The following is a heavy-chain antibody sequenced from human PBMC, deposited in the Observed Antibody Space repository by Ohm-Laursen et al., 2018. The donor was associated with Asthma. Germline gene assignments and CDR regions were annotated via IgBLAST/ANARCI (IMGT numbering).Heavy chain of an antibody. Sequence: GTLSLTCAVYGGSFTGYSWNWIRQSPGKGLEWIGEINHSGGTNYHPSLQSRVTISLDTSKNQFSLKLRSVTAADTSVYYCARAQKGRNYAVEFYGMDVWGQGTTVTVSS. D-gene: IGHD2-2*01. CDR3: ARAQKGRNYAVEFYGMDV. J-gene: IGHJ6*02. V-gene: IGHV4-34*01. CDR2: INHSGGT. CDR1: GGSFTGYS.